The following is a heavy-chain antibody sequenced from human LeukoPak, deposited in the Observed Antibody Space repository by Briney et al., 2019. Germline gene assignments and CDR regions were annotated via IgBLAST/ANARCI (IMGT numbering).Heavy chain of an antibody. CDR2: ISGSGGST. J-gene: IGHJ4*02. CDR3: AKVLTSSYYYDSRGYYFDY. CDR1: GFTFSSYA. Sequence: GGSLRLSCAASGFTFSSYAMSWVRQAPGKGLEWVSAISGSGGSTDYADSVKGRFTISRDNSKNTLYLQMNSLRAEDTAVYYCAKVLTSSYYYDSRGYYFDYWGQGTLVTVSS. V-gene: IGHV3-23*01. D-gene: IGHD3-22*01.